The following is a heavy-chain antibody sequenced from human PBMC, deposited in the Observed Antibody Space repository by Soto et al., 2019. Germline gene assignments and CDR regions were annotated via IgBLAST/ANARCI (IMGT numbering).Heavy chain of an antibody. CDR2: IITFLGKP. Sequence: QVQLVQSGPEVTKPGSSVKVSCKASGGTLSSHSITWVRQAPGQGLEWVGRIITFLGKPNFAQKFQGRVTLTADRSTNTAYMELTSLTSDDTAVYYCARATGSHDSGGNYMDVWGTGTTVTVSS. J-gene: IGHJ6*03. D-gene: IGHD2-15*01. V-gene: IGHV1-69*08. CDR3: ARATGSHDSGGNYMDV. CDR1: GGTLSSHS.